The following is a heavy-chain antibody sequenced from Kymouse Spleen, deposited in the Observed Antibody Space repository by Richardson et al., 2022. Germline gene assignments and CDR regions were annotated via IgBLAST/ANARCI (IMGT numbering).Heavy chain of an antibody. CDR2: IRSKANSYAT. Sequence: EVQLVESGGGLVQPGGSLKLSCAASGFTFSGSAMHWVRQASGKGLEWVGRIRSKANSYATAYAASVKGRFTISRDDSKNTAYLQMNSLKTEDTAVYYCTRRGDILTGYYNDAFDIWGQGTMVTVSS. V-gene: IGHV3-73*02. CDR3: TRRGDILTGYYNDAFDI. CDR1: GFTFSGSA. J-gene: IGHJ3*02. D-gene: IGHD3-9*01.